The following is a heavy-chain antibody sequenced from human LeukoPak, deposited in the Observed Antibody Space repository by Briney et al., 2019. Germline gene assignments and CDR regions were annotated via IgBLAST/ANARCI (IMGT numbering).Heavy chain of an antibody. CDR1: GFTFSSYA. J-gene: IGHJ4*02. Sequence: PGGSLRLSCAASGFTFSSYAMSWVRQAPGKGLDWFSAISGSGGSTYYADSVKGRFTISRDNSKNTLYLQMNSLRAEDTAVYYCVKEQQAAYDILTGYYNGGYYFDYWGQGTLVTVSS. D-gene: IGHD3-9*01. CDR3: VKEQQAAYDILTGYYNGGYYFDY. CDR2: ISGSGGST. V-gene: IGHV3-23*01.